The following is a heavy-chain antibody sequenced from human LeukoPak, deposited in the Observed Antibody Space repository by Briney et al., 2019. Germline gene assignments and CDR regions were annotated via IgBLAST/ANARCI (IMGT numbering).Heavy chain of an antibody. V-gene: IGHV3-9*03. CDR3: ARGEKGEYPLNY. CDR1: GFTFDDYA. J-gene: IGHJ4*02. CDR2: ISWNSGNT. D-gene: IGHD2/OR15-2a*01. Sequence: QPGGSLRLSCAASGFTFDDYAMHWVRQAPGKGLEWVAGISWNSGNTGYADSVKGRFTISRDNAKNSLYLQMNSLRAEDMALYYCARGEKGEYPLNYWGQGTLVTVSS.